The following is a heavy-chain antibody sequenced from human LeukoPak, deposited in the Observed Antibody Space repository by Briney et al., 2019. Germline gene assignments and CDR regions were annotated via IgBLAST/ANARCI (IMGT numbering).Heavy chain of an antibody. V-gene: IGHV3-66*01. Sequence: GGSLRLSCAASEFSVGSDYMTWVRQAPGKGLEWVSLIYSGGSTYCADSVKGRFTISRDNSKNTLYLQMNSLRAEDTAVYYCARVGRGYSFNVYYFDYWGQGTLVTVSS. CDR3: ARVGRGYSFNVYYFDY. CDR1: EFSVGSDY. D-gene: IGHD5-18*01. J-gene: IGHJ4*02. CDR2: IYSGGST.